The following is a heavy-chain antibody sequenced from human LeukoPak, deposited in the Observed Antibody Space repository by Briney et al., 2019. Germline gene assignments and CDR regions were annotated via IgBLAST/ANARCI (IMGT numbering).Heavy chain of an antibody. J-gene: IGHJ5*02. CDR1: GGSISSSSYY. V-gene: IGHV4-39*07. Sequence: SETLSLTCTVSGGSISSSSYYWGWIRQPPGKGLEWIGSIYYSGSTYYNPSLKSRVTISVDTSKNQFSLKLSSVTAADTAVYYCARSSGNSVLVAWFDPWGQGTLVTVSS. D-gene: IGHD4-23*01. CDR3: ARSSGNSVLVAWFDP. CDR2: IYYSGST.